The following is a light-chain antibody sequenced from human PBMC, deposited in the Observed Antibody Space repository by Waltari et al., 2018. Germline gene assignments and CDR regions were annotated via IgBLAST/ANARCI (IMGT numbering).Light chain of an antibody. CDR1: QSLVYSDGNIY. Sequence: VVLTQSPLSLPVTLGQPASISCSSSQSLVYSDGNIYLNWFHQRPGQSPSRLISKISNRDSGVPDRFSGSGSGTDFTLKISRVEAEDVGIYYCMHGGHWPYTFGQGTKLEIK. CDR2: KIS. J-gene: IGKJ2*01. CDR3: MHGGHWPYT. V-gene: IGKV2-30*01.